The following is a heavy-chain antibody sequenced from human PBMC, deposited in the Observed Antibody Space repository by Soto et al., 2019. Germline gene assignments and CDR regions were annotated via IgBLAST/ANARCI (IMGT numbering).Heavy chain of an antibody. CDR1: GGSISSYY. V-gene: IGHV4-59*08. D-gene: IGHD2-21*01. J-gene: IGHJ5*02. Sequence: SETLSLTCPVSGGSISSYYWSCIRQPPWKGLEWIGYIYYGGRTNYNPSLKSRVTISVDTSKMQVSLKLRSVTAAHTAVYGFARQEPSPLILRSIRGPWVDPWGQGTLVTVSS. CDR3: ARQEPSPLILRSIRGPWVDP. CDR2: IYYGGRT.